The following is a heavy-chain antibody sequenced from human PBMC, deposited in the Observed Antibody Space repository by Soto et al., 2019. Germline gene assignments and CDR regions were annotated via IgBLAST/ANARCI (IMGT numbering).Heavy chain of an antibody. Sequence: EVQLVESGGGLVQPGGSLRLSCAASGFTFSSYDMHWVRQATGKGLEWVSAIGTAGDTYYPVYVKGRFTISRENAKNSLYLQMNSLRAGDTAVYYCARANLMTEHDAFDIWGQGTMVTVSS. D-gene: IGHD3-16*01. CDR1: GFTFSSYD. V-gene: IGHV3-13*04. CDR2: IGTAGDT. CDR3: ARANLMTEHDAFDI. J-gene: IGHJ3*02.